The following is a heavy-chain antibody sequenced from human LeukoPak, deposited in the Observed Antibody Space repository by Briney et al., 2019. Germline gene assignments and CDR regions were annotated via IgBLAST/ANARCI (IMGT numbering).Heavy chain of an antibody. Sequence: SETLSLTCTVSGGSISSGGYYWSWIRQPPGKGLEWIGYIYHSGSTYYNPSLKSRVTISVDRSKNQFSLKLSSVTAADTAVYYCARDTTDSSSHQPNPYFDYWGQGTLVTVSS. CDR1: GGSISSGGYY. V-gene: IGHV4-30-2*01. J-gene: IGHJ4*02. D-gene: IGHD6-6*01. CDR2: IYHSGST. CDR3: ARDTTDSSSHQPNPYFDY.